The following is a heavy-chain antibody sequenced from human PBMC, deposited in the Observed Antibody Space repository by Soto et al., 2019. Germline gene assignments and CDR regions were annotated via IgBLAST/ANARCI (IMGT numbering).Heavy chain of an antibody. V-gene: IGHV6-1*01. CDR1: GDSVSSNSAG. J-gene: IGHJ5*02. CDR2: TYYRSKWYY. CDR3: ARDKSGGSGWFDP. D-gene: IGHD2-15*01. Sequence: SQTLSLTCAITGDSVSSNSAGWSWVRQSPSRGLEWLGRTYYRSKWYYEYAVSVRGRITINPDTSKNQYSLQLNSVTPEDTAVYYCARDKSGGSGWFDPWGQGTLVTVSS.